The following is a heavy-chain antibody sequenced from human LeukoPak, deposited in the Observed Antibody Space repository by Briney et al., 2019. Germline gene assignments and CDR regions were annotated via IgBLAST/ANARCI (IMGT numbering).Heavy chain of an antibody. CDR2: ISYDGSNK. D-gene: IGHD2-2*01. J-gene: IGHJ4*02. CDR1: GFTFSNYA. V-gene: IGHV3-30-3*01. CDR3: ARDFCSSTSCLSPFDY. Sequence: GGSLRLSCAASGFTFSNYAMHWVRQAPGKGLEWVAVISYDGSNKNSADSVKGRFTISRDNSKNTLYLQMNSLRAEDAAVYYCARDFCSSTSCLSPFDYWGQGTLVTVSS.